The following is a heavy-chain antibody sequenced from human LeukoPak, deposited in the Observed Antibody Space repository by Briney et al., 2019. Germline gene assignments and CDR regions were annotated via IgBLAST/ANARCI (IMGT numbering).Heavy chain of an antibody. Sequence: SETLSLTCTVSGGSISSYYWSWIRQPPGKGLEWIGYIYYSGSTNYNPSLKSRVTISVDTSKNQFSLKLSSVTAADTAVYYCARRINSSGWYGAFDYWGRGTLVTVSS. J-gene: IGHJ4*02. D-gene: IGHD6-19*01. CDR2: IYYSGST. V-gene: IGHV4-59*08. CDR1: GGSISSYY. CDR3: ARRINSSGWYGAFDY.